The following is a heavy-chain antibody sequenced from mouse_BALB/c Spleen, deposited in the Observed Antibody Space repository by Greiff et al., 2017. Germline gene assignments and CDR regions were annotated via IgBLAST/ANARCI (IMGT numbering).Heavy chain of an antibody. D-gene: IGHD1-1*01. CDR1: GFTFSSYA. V-gene: IGHV5-9-4*01. Sequence: EVKLEESGGGLVKPGGSLKLSCAASGFTFSSYAMSWVRQSPEKRLEWVAEISSGGSYTYYPDTVTGRFTISRDNAKNTLYLEMSSLRSEDTAMYYCARDHRLRSAMDYWGQGTSVTVSS. CDR3: ARDHRLRSAMDY. J-gene: IGHJ4*01. CDR2: ISSGGSYT.